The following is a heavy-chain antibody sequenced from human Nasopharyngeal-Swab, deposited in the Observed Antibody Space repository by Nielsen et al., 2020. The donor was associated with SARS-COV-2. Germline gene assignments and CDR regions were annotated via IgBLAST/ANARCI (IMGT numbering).Heavy chain of an antibody. Sequence: ASVKVSCKASGYTFTSYDINWVRQATGQGLEWMGWMNPNSGNTGYAQRFQGRVTMTRNTSISTAYMELSSLRSEDTAVYYCARLCNYDFWSGYYAYMDVWGKGTTVTVSS. CDR2: MNPNSGNT. J-gene: IGHJ6*03. CDR1: GYTFTSYD. CDR3: ARLCNYDFWSGYYAYMDV. D-gene: IGHD3-3*01. V-gene: IGHV1-8*01.